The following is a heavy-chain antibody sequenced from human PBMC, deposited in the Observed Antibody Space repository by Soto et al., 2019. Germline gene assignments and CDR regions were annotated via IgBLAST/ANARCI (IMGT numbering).Heavy chain of an antibody. V-gene: IGHV1-18*01. J-gene: IGHJ4*02. D-gene: IGHD1-1*01. CDR3: GRGRYGDY. CDR1: GYTFTSYG. CDR2: ISDHNGNT. Sequence: QVHLVQSGAEVKKPGASVKVSCKASGYTFTSYGISWVRQAPGQGLEWMGWISDHNGNTDYAQKLQGRVIVTRDTSPSTAYMEQSSLLSGDTAVYYCGRGRYGDYWGQGSVVTVSS.